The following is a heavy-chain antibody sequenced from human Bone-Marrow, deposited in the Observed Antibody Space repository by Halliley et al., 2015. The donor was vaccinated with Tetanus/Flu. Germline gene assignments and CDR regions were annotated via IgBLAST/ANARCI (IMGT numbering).Heavy chain of an antibody. V-gene: IGHV3-23*01. Sequence: SLRLSCVASGFRLTNNAVHWVRQAPGKGLEWVSSMSANGAHTHFAGSVQGRFPISRDTSKNTLYLQMSSLRAEDTALYYCVKTTYFGESLTHYFDYWGQGALVTVSS. D-gene: IGHD3-10*01. CDR2: MSANGAHT. J-gene: IGHJ4*02. CDR3: VKTTYFGESLTHYFDY. CDR1: GFRLTNNA.